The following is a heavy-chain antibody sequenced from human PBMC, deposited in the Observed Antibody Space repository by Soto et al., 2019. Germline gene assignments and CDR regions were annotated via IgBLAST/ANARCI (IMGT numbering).Heavy chain of an antibody. V-gene: IGHV4-30-2*01. CDR2: IYHSGST. CDR3: ARVPYP. Sequence: QLQLQESGSGLVKPSQTLSLTCAVSGGSISSGGYSWSWIRQPPGKGLEWIGYIYHSGSTYYNPSLKSRVTITVDRSKNRFALKPRSVPAADTAVYFCARVPYPWGQGTLVTVSS. CDR1: GGSISSGGYS. J-gene: IGHJ5*02.